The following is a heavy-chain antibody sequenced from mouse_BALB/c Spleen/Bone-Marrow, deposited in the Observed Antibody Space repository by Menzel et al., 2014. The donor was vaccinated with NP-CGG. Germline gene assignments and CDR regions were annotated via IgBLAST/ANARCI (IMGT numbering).Heavy chain of an antibody. Sequence: VQLQQSGPELVKPGASVKMSCKASGYTFTSYVMHWVKQKPGQGLEWIGYINPYNDGTKYNEKFKGKATLTSDKSSSTAYMGLSSLTSEDSAVYYCARRDYYGSSFYWYFDVWGAGTTVTVSS. V-gene: IGHV1-14*01. D-gene: IGHD1-1*01. CDR1: GYTFTSYV. CDR3: ARRDYYGSSFYWYFDV. CDR2: INPYNDGT. J-gene: IGHJ1*01.